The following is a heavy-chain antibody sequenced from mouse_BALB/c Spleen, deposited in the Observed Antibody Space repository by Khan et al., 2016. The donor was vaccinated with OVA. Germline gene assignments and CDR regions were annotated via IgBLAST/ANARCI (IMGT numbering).Heavy chain of an antibody. CDR3: ARLLPFAY. D-gene: IGHD1-1*01. CDR2: ISSGSSTI. J-gene: IGHJ3*01. CDR1: GFTFSSFG. Sequence: EVQLVESGGGLVQPGGSRKLSCAASGFTFSSFGMHWVRQAPEKGLEWVAYISSGSSTIYYADTVKGRFTISRDNPKNTLFLQMTSLRSEDTAMYYCARLLPFAYWGQGTLVTVSA. V-gene: IGHV5-17*02.